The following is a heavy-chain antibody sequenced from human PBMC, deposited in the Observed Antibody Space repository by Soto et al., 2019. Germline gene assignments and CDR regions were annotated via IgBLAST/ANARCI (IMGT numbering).Heavy chain of an antibody. V-gene: IGHV4-31*03. CDR3: ARSYLGVRDFWSGYWAY. Sequence: QVQLQESGPGLVKPSQTLSLTCTVSGGSISSGGYYWSWIRQHTGKGLEWIGYIYYSGSTYYNPSLKSRVTISVDTSKNQFSLKLSSVTAADTAVYYCARSYLGVRDFWSGYWAYWGQGTLVTVSS. CDR1: GGSISSGGYY. J-gene: IGHJ4*02. CDR2: IYYSGST. D-gene: IGHD3-3*01.